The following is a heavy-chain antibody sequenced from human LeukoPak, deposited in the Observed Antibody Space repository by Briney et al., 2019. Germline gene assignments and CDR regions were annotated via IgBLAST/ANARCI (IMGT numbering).Heavy chain of an antibody. D-gene: IGHD2-15*01. CDR1: GYRFTSYW. V-gene: IGHV5-51*01. J-gene: IGHJ4*02. CDR2: IYPGDSET. CDR3: ARHSGYCNGGSCYYGY. Sequence: GESLRISCQASGYRFTSYWIGWVRQMPGKGLEWMGIIYPGDSETTYSPSFQGQVTISADKSISTAYLQWSSLKASDTAMYYCARHSGYCNGGSCYYGYWGQGTLVTVSS.